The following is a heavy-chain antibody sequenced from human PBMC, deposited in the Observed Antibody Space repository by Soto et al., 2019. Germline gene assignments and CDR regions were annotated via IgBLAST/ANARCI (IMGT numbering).Heavy chain of an antibody. CDR2: IRTKVNSYAT. D-gene: IGHD3-3*01. J-gene: IGHJ6*02. CDR3: CRPLEDYYAMDV. CDR1: GFTFSAST. V-gene: IGHV3-73*01. Sequence: GGSLRLSCAASGFTFSASTIHWVRQAPGKGLEWVGRIRTKVNSYATEFAASVKGRYTISRDDSKSTAYLQINSLKPEDTAVYYCCRPLEDYYAMDVWGRGTTVTVSS.